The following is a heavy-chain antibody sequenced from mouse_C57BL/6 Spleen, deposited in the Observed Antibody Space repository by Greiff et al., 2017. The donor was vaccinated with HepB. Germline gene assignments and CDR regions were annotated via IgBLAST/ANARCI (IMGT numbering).Heavy chain of an antibody. D-gene: IGHD1-1*01. CDR2: IDPSDSYT. CDR1: GYTFTSYW. Sequence: VQLQQPGAELVRPGTSVKLSCKASGYTFTSYWMHWVKQRPGQGLEWIGVIDPSDSYTNYNQKFKGKATLTVDTSSSTAYMQLSSLTSEDAAVYYCARNYYGPMDYWGQGTSVTVSS. J-gene: IGHJ4*01. V-gene: IGHV1-59*01. CDR3: ARNYYGPMDY.